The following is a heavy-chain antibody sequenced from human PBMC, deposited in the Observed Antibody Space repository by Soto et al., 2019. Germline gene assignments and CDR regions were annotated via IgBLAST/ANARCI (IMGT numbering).Heavy chain of an antibody. Sequence: QVQLQQWGAGLLKPSETLSLTCAVYGGSFSGYYWSWIRQPPGKGLEWIGEINHSGSTNYNPSLTGRVHMSVDPSTNPFSLQLRSVPAADTAVYYCARGQGSPTDLLWFGGADQDYFDYWGQGTLVTVSS. D-gene: IGHD3-10*01. CDR2: INHSGST. CDR1: GGSFSGYY. J-gene: IGHJ4*02. V-gene: IGHV4-34*01. CDR3: ARGQGSPTDLLWFGGADQDYFDY.